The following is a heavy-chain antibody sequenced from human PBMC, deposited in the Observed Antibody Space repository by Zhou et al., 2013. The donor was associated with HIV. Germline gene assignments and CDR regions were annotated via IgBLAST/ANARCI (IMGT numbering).Heavy chain of an antibody. CDR2: FDPEDGET. CDR3: ATDTTYYYDSSGYHFDY. Sequence: QIHLVQSGPEVKKPGASVKVSCKVSGYTLTELSMHWVRQAPGKGLEWMGGFDPEDGETIYAQKFQGRVTMTEDTSTDTAYMELSSLRSEDTAVYYCATDTTYYYDSSGYHFDYWGQGTLVTVSS. D-gene: IGHD3-22*01. V-gene: IGHV1-24*01. J-gene: IGHJ4*02. CDR1: GYTLTELS.